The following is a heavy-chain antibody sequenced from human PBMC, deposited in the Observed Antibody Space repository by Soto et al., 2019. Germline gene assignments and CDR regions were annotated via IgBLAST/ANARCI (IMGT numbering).Heavy chain of an antibody. V-gene: IGHV3-7*03. J-gene: IGHJ4*02. CDR2: IKFDGSEK. D-gene: IGHD2-2*01. CDR1: GFIFSDYW. CDR3: VMDGGYCSSSTCYSPRNHYFDS. Sequence: GGSLRLCCAASGFIFSDYWMSWVRQAPGKGPEWVANIKFDGSEKQYVDSVRGRFTISRDNSRNSLFLQMNSLRAGDTAVYYCVMDGGYCSSSTCYSPRNHYFDSWGQGTLVTVSS.